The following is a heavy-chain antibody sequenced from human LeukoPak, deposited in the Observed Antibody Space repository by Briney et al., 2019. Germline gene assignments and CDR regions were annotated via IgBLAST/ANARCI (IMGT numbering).Heavy chain of an antibody. V-gene: IGHV1-69*04. J-gene: IGHJ4*02. CDR1: GGTFSSYA. D-gene: IGHD3-22*01. CDR3: ASPPFHDSSGYRY. CDR2: IIPILGIA. Sequence: GASVKVSCKASGGTFSSYAIIWVRQAPGQGLEWMGRIIPILGIANYAQKFQGRVTITADKSTSTAYMELSSLRSEDTAVYYCASPPFHDSSGYRYWGQGTLVTVSS.